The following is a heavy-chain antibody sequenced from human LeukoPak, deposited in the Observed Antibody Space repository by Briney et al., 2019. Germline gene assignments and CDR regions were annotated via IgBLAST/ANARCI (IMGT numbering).Heavy chain of an antibody. D-gene: IGHD2-21*01. V-gene: IGHV3-7*01. CDR2: IKQDGSEK. J-gene: IGHJ4*02. CDR1: GFTFSSYW. CDR3: ASPGEGGRLWDFDY. Sequence: GGSLRLSCAASGFTFSSYWMSWVRQAPGKGLEWVANIKQDGSEKYYVDSVKGRFTISRDNAENSLYLQMNSLRVEDTAVYYCASPGEGGRLWDFDYWGQGTLVTVCS.